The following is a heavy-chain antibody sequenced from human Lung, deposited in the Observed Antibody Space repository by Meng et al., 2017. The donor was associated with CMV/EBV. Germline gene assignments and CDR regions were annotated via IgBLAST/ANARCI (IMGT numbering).Heavy chain of an antibody. CDR3: ARVGQWLPIDY. D-gene: IGHD6-19*01. Sequence: VQLPGAGPGLGKPSGTLSLTGAGSGGSISRSNWWSWVRQPPGKGLEWIGEIYHSGSTNYNPSLKSRVTISVDKSKNQFSLNLSSVTAADTAVYYCARVGQWLPIDYWGQGTLVTVSS. CDR1: GGSISRSNW. J-gene: IGHJ4*02. V-gene: IGHV4-4*02. CDR2: IYHSGST.